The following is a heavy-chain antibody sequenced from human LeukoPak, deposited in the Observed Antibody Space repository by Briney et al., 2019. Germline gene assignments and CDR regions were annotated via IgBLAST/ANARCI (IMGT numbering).Heavy chain of an antibody. V-gene: IGHV4-39*01. J-gene: IGHJ3*02. Sequence: SETLSLTCTVSGGSINSSSYYWGWIRQPPGKGLEWIGSIYYSGSTYYNPSLKSRVTISVDTSKNQFSLKLSSVTAADTAVYYCARHMGALDAFDIWGQGTMVTVSS. CDR2: IYYSGST. D-gene: IGHD3-10*01. CDR3: ARHMGALDAFDI. CDR1: GGSINSSSYY.